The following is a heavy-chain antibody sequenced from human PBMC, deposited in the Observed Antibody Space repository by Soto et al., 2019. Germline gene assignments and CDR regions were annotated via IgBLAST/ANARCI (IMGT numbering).Heavy chain of an antibody. CDR2: INPNSGGT. V-gene: IGHV1-2*02. J-gene: IGHJ6*02. CDR3: ATAVGDYYGMDV. CDR1: GYTFTGYY. D-gene: IGHD2-15*01. Sequence: ASVKVSCKASGYTFTGYYMHWVRQAPGQGLEWMGWINPNSGGTNYAQKFQGRVTMTRDTSISTAYMELSRLRSDDTAVYYCATAVGDYYGMDVWGQGTTVTVPS.